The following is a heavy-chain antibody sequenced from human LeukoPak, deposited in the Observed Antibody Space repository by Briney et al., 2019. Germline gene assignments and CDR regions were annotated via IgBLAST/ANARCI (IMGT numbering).Heavy chain of an antibody. J-gene: IGHJ6*02. V-gene: IGHV4-59*01. Sequence: SETLSLTCTVSGGSISSYYWSWIRPPPGKGLEWIGYIYYSGSTNYNPSLKSRVTISVDTSKNQFSLKLSSVTAADTAVYYCARGPDSSGWYGVVNYYYYYGMDVWGQGTTVTVSS. CDR3: ARGPDSSGWYGVVNYYYYYGMDV. CDR2: IYYSGST. CDR1: GGSISSYY. D-gene: IGHD6-19*01.